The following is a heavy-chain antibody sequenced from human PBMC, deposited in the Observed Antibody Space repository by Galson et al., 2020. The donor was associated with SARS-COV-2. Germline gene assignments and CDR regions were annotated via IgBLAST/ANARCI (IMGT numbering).Heavy chain of an antibody. CDR3: AKSPNWGYWYFDL. D-gene: IGHD7-27*01. J-gene: IGHJ2*01. V-gene: IGHV3-23*01. CDR1: GFTFSSYA. CDR2: TSNGGGST. Sequence: LSLTCAASGFTFSSYAMSWVRQAPGKGLEWVSGTSNGGGSTYYADSVKGRFTMSRDNSNNMLYLQMNSLRPEDTALYYCAKSPNWGYWYFDLWGRGTLVTVSS.